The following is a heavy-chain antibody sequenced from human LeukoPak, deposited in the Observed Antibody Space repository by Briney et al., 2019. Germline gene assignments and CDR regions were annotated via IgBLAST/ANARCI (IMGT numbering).Heavy chain of an antibody. D-gene: IGHD4-17*01. V-gene: IGHV4-59*08. J-gene: IGHJ4*02. CDR3: ARALRDYGDYAAHDF. CDR2: IYYSGST. Sequence: SETLSLTCTVSGGSISSYYWSWIRQPPGKGLEWIGYIYYSGSTNYNPSLKSRVTISVDTSKDQFSLKLSSVTAADTAVYYCARALRDYGDYAAHDFWGQGTLVTVSS. CDR1: GGSISSYY.